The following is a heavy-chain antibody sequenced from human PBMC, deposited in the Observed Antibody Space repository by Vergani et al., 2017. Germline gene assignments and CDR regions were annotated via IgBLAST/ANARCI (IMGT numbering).Heavy chain of an antibody. CDR2: IYYSGST. CDR1: GGSISSSSYY. CDR3: ARHGDSSGLYGMDV. J-gene: IGHJ6*02. D-gene: IGHD3-22*01. V-gene: IGHV4-61*05. Sequence: QLQLQESGPGLVKPSATLSLTCTVSGGSISSSSYYWGWIRQPPGKGLEWIGYIYYSGSTNYNPSLKSRVTISVDSSKNQFALKLSSVTAADTAVYYCARHGDSSGLYGMDVWGQGTTVTVSS.